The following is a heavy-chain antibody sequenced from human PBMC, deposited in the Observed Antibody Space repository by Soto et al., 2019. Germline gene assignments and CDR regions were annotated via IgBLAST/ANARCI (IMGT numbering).Heavy chain of an antibody. CDR3: ARDSFNLGGFDP. D-gene: IGHD3-16*01. CDR1: GFTFSSYS. V-gene: IGHV3-48*02. CDR2: ISSSSSTI. J-gene: IGHJ5*02. Sequence: EVQLVESGGGLVQPGGSLRLSCAASGFTFSSYSMNWVRQAPGKGLEWVSYISSSSSTIYDAGSVKGRFTISRDNAKNSLYLQMNSLRDEDTAVYYWARDSFNLGGFDPWGEGTLVAVSS.